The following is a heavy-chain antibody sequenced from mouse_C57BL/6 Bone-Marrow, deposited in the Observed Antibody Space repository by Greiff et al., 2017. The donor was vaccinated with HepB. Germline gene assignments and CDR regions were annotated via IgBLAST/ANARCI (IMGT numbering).Heavy chain of an antibody. CDR1: GYTFTDYY. CDR2: INPNNGGT. V-gene: IGHV1-26*01. J-gene: IGHJ1*03. Sequence: VQLQQSGPELVKPGASVKISCKASGYTFTDYYMNWVKQSHGKSLEWIGDINPNNGGTSYNQKFKGKATLTVDKSSSTAYMELRSLTSEDSAVYYCASYYYGSSPYWYYGVWGTGTTVTVSS. CDR3: ASYYYGSSPYWYYGV. D-gene: IGHD1-1*01.